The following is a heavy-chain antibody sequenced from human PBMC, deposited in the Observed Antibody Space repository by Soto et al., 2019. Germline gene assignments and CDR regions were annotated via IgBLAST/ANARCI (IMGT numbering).Heavy chain of an antibody. CDR1: GFTFSSYE. Sequence: GSLRLSCAASGFTFSSYEMNWVRQAPGKGLEWVSYISSSGSTIYYADSVKGRFTISRDNAKNSLYLQMNSLRAEETAVYYCARGAGDSSGYYYVPFDYWGQGTLVTVSS. CDR3: ARGAGDSSGYYYVPFDY. D-gene: IGHD3-22*01. V-gene: IGHV3-48*03. J-gene: IGHJ4*02. CDR2: ISSSGSTI.